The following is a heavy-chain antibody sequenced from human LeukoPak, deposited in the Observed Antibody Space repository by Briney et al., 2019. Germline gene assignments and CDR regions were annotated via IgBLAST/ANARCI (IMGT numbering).Heavy chain of an antibody. CDR3: AKDISGGSFNWFDP. Sequence: GRSLRLSCAASGFTFDDYAMHWVRQAPGKGLEWVSGISWNSGSIHYADSVKGRSTISRDNAKNSLYLQMNSLRAEDTALYYCAKDISGGSFNWFDPWGQGTLVTVSS. D-gene: IGHD2-15*01. J-gene: IGHJ5*02. CDR1: GFTFDDYA. CDR2: ISWNSGSI. V-gene: IGHV3-9*01.